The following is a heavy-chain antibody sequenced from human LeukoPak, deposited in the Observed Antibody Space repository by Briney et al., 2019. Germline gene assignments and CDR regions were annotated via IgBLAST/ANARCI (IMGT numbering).Heavy chain of an antibody. CDR1: GFTFSSYA. Sequence: GGSLRLSCAASGFTFSSYAMHWVRQSLGRGLEWVAVMSYDGFNKYYADSVKGRFTISRDNSKNTLYLQMNSLRAEDTAVYYCAKTKGYSYGYYFDYWGQGTLVTVSS. CDR3: AKTKGYSYGYYFDY. CDR2: MSYDGFNK. V-gene: IGHV3-30*18. D-gene: IGHD5-18*01. J-gene: IGHJ4*02.